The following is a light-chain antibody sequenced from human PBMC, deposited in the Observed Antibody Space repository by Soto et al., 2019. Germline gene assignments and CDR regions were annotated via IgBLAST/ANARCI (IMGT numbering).Light chain of an antibody. J-gene: IGLJ2*01. CDR3: SSYTSSSTVV. CDR2: DVS. V-gene: IGLV2-14*01. CDR1: SSDVGGYNY. Sequence: QSALTQPASVSGSPGQSITISCTGTSSDVGGYNYVSWYQQHPGKAPKLMIYDVSHRPSGVSNRFSGSKSGNTASLTLSGLQAEDEADYYCSSYTSSSTVVFGGGTKVTVL.